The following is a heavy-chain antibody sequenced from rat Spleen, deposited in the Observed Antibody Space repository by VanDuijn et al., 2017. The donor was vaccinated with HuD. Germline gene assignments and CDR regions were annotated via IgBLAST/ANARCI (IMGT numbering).Heavy chain of an antibody. Sequence: VQLKESGPGLVQPSQTLSLTCTVSGFSLTGYHVSWVRQAPKKGLEWVASISSGGGGTYYPDSVKGRFTISRDNAKSTLYLQMSKLGSEDTAIYYCARENWINTVATPFDYWGQGVMVTVSS. V-gene: IGHV5-20*01. D-gene: IGHD1-3*01. CDR3: ARENWINTVATPFDY. CDR1: GFSLTGYH. CDR2: ISSGGGGT. J-gene: IGHJ2*01.